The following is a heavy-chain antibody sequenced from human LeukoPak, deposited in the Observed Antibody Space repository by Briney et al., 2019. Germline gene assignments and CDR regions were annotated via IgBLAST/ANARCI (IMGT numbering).Heavy chain of an antibody. CDR3: AKDRVFGVLYFDY. J-gene: IGHJ4*02. Sequence: PGGSLRLSCAAPGFTFSDYYMSWIRQAPGKGLEWVSAISGSGGSTYYADSVKGRFTISRDNSKNTLYLQMNSLRAEDTAVYYCAKDRVFGVLYFDYWGQGTLVTVSS. CDR1: GFTFSDYY. V-gene: IGHV3-23*01. CDR2: ISGSGGST. D-gene: IGHD3-3*01.